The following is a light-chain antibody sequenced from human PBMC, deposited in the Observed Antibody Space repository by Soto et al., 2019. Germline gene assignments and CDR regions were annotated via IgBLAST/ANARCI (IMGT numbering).Light chain of an antibody. CDR3: ERWHSNSWV. V-gene: IGLV4-60*03. CDR1: SGHSTYI. J-gene: IGLJ3*02. Sequence: QPVLTQSSSASASLGSSVKLTCTLSSGHSTYIIAWHQQQPGKAPRYLMKLEGSGSYNKGSAVPDRFSGSSSGADRYLTISNRQAEYEADYYCERWHSNSWVFGGGTKLAVL. CDR2: LEGSGSY.